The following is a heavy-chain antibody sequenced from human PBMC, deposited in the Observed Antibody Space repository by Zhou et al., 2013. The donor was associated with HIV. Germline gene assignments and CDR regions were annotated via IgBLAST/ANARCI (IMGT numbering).Heavy chain of an antibody. Sequence: QVQLVQSGAEVKKPGASVKVSCKASGYTFTGYYMHWVRQAPGQGLEWMGWINPNSGGTNYAQKFQGRVTMTRDTSISTAYMELSRLRSDDTAVYYCARSTNYYDSSGHDAFDIWGQGTMVTVSS. CDR3: ARSTNYYDSSGHDAFDI. CDR2: INPNSGGT. CDR1: GYTFTGYY. J-gene: IGHJ3*02. D-gene: IGHD3-22*01. V-gene: IGHV1-2*02.